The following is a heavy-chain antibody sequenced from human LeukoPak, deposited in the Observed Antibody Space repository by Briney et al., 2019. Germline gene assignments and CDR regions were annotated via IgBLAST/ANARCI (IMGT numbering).Heavy chain of an antibody. CDR3: ALRNVYCTNGVCYGDNWFDP. D-gene: IGHD2-8*01. Sequence: SSETLSLTCTVSGGSISSYYWSWIRQPAGKGPEWIGRIYTSGSTNYNPSLKSRVTISVDTSKNQSSLKLSSVTAADTAVYYCALRNVYCTNGVCYGDNWFDPWGQGTLVTVSS. CDR1: GGSISSYY. CDR2: IYTSGST. V-gene: IGHV4-4*07. J-gene: IGHJ5*02.